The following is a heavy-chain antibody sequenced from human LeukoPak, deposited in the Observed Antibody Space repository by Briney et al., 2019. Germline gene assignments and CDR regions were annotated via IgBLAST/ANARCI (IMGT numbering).Heavy chain of an antibody. J-gene: IGHJ6*03. D-gene: IGHD3-10*01. Sequence: GASVKVSCKASGYTFTSYDINWVRQATGQGLEWMGWMNPNSGNTGYAQRFQGRVTMTRNTSISTAYMELSRLRSEDTAVYYCAGGRRGWFRLARGDYYYMDVWGKGTTVTVSS. V-gene: IGHV1-8*01. CDR3: AGGRRGWFRLARGDYYYMDV. CDR2: MNPNSGNT. CDR1: GYTFTSYD.